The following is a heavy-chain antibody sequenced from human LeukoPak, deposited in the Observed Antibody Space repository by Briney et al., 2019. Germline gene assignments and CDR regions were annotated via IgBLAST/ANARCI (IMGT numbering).Heavy chain of an antibody. CDR1: GGSISSYY. CDR3: ARTPGIAAFDY. V-gene: IGHV4-59*01. J-gene: IGHJ4*02. D-gene: IGHD6-13*01. CDR2: IYYSGST. Sequence: SETLSLTCTVSGGSISSYYWSWIRQPPGKGLEWIGHIYYSGSTNYNPSLKSRVTISVDTSKNQFSLKLSSVTAADTAVYYCARTPGIAAFDYWGQGTLVTVSS.